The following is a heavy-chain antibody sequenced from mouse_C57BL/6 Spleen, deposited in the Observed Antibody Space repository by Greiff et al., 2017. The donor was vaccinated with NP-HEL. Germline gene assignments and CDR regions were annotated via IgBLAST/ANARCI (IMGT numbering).Heavy chain of an antibody. CDR1: GYTFTGYW. CDR2: ILPGSGST. D-gene: IGHD1-1*01. J-gene: IGHJ2*01. CDR3: ARRSGLYYGSTYFDY. Sequence: QVQLKQSGAELMKPGASVKLSCKATGYTFTGYWIEWVKQRPGHGLEWIGEILPGSGSTNYNEKFKGKATFTADTSSNTAYMQLSSLTTEDSAIYYCARRSGLYYGSTYFDYWGQGTTLTVSS. V-gene: IGHV1-9*01.